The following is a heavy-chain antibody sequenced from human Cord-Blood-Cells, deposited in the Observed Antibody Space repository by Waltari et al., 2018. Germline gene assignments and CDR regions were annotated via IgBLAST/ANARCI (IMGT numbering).Heavy chain of an antibody. D-gene: IGHD6-19*01. J-gene: IGHJ4*02. Sequence: EVQLLESGGGLVQPGGSLRLSCAASGFTFSSYAMSWVRQAPGQGLEWVSAISGSGGSTNYADSVKGRFTISRDNSKNTLYLQMNSLRAEDTAVYYCANEDSGWYLGYWGQGTLVTVSS. CDR1: GFTFSSYA. CDR3: ANEDSGWYLGY. CDR2: ISGSGGST. V-gene: IGHV3-23*01.